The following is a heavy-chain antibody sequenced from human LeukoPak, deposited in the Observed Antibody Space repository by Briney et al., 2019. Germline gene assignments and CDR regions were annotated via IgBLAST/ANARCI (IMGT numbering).Heavy chain of an antibody. Sequence: GGSLRLSCAASGFTFSNAWMSWVRQAPGKGLEWVGRIESRSDGGTTDYAAPVKGRFTISRDDSKNTLYLEINSLKTEDTAVYYCTTAPAGTDYWGQGTLVTVSS. CDR3: TTAPAGTDY. CDR1: GFTFSNAW. V-gene: IGHV3-15*04. CDR2: IESRSDGGTT. D-gene: IGHD1-14*01. J-gene: IGHJ4*02.